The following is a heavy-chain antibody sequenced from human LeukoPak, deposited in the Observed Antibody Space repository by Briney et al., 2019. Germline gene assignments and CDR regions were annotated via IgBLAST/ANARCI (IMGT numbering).Heavy chain of an antibody. CDR3: ARETYYYDSSGYLNNWFDP. V-gene: IGHV4-38-2*02. CDR2: IYHSGST. Sequence: SETLSLTCTVSGYSISSGYYWGWIRQPPGKGLEWIGSIYHSGSTYYNPSLKSRVTISVDTSKNQFSLKLSSVTAADTAVYYCARETYYYDSSGYLNNWFDPWGQGTLVTVSS. J-gene: IGHJ5*02. D-gene: IGHD3-22*01. CDR1: GYSISSGYY.